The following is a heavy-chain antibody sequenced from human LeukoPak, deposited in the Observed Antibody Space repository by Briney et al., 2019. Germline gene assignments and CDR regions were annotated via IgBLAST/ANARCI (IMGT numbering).Heavy chain of an antibody. V-gene: IGHV3-74*01. J-gene: IGHJ4*02. Sequence: GRSLRLSCAASGFTFSKYWMLWVSQAPGKGLESVSRINTDGTVTTYADSVKGRFTVSRHNADNTMFLQMNSVRDEHTAVYYCATKQWLAPPPDSWGEGTPVTVSS. CDR3: ATKQWLAPPPDS. CDR2: INTDGTVT. CDR1: GFTFSKYW. D-gene: IGHD6-19*01.